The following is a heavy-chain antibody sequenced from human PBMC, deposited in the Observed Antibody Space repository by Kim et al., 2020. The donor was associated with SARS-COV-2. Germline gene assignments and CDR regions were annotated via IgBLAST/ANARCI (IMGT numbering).Heavy chain of an antibody. CDR1: GFTFSSYW. J-gene: IGHJ4*02. CDR2: IKQDGSEK. Sequence: GGSLRLSCAASGFTFSSYWMSWVRQAPGKGLEWVANIKQDGSEKYYVDSVKGRFTISRDNAKNSLYLQMNSLRAEDTAVYYCARGWELLSGLFLDYWGQGTLVTVSS. V-gene: IGHV3-7*01. D-gene: IGHD1-26*01. CDR3: ARGWELLSGLFLDY.